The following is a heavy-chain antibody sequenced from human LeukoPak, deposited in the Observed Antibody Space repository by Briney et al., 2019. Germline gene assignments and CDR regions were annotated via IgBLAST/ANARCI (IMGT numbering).Heavy chain of an antibody. CDR1: GGSITSGKYY. CDR3: ARRYGGWALFDY. Sequence: SQTLSLTCTVSGGSITSGKYYWSWIRQPAGKGLEWIGRIYASGSTNYNPSFKSRVTISVDTSKNQFSLNLSSVTAAATAEYYCARRYGGWALFDYWGQGTLVTVSS. D-gene: IGHD4-23*01. CDR2: IYASGST. J-gene: IGHJ4*02. V-gene: IGHV4-61*02.